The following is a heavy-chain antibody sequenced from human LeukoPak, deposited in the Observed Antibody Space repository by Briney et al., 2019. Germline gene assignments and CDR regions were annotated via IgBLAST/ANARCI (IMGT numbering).Heavy chain of an antibody. D-gene: IGHD1-1*01. Sequence: SETLSLTCAVYGGSFSGYYWSWIRQPPGKGLEWIGSIYYSGSTYYNPSLKSRVTISVDTSKNQFSLKLSPVTAADTAVYYCAREPDYWGQGTLVTVSS. V-gene: IGHV4-34*01. CDR3: AREPDY. J-gene: IGHJ4*02. CDR1: GGSFSGYY. CDR2: IYYSGST.